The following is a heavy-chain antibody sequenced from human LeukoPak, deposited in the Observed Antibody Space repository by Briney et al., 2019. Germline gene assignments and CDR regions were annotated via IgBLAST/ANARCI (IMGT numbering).Heavy chain of an antibody. J-gene: IGHJ6*03. CDR2: INWNGGST. D-gene: IGHD6-6*01. V-gene: IGHV3-20*04. Sequence: GGSLRLSCAAVGFIFDDYGMSWVRQAPGKGLEWVSGINWNGGSTGYADSVKGRLTISRDNAKNSLYLQMNSLRAEDTALYYCARVQLVDYYYYSYMDVWGKGTTVTVSS. CDR1: GFIFDDYG. CDR3: ARVQLVDYYYYSYMDV.